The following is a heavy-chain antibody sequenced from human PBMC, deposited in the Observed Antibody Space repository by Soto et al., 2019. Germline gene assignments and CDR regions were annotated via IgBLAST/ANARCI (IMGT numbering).Heavy chain of an antibody. CDR3: ARDIGGKVVSVGYYYYGMEA. CDR2: IIPIFGTA. Sequence: SVKVSCKASGGTFSSYAISWVRQAPGQGLEWMGGIIPIFGTANYAQKFQGRVTITADESTSTAYMELSSLRSEDTAVYYCARDIGGKVVSVGYYYYGMEASGQGTTVT. D-gene: IGHD3-16*01. V-gene: IGHV1-69*13. J-gene: IGHJ6*02. CDR1: GGTFSSYA.